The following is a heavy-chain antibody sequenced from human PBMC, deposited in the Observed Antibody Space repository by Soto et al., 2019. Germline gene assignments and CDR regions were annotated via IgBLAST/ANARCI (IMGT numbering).Heavy chain of an antibody. J-gene: IGHJ6*02. CDR1: GFTFDTYW. Sequence: GGSLRLSCAASGFTFDTYWMNWVRQAPGKGPEWLSGINSDGTISSYADSVKGRFTISRDNARNTLSLQMNSLRADATAVYYFARLSGDPSPSLSYGMDGWGQGATVTVSS. D-gene: IGHD2-21*01. CDR3: ARLSGDPSPSLSYGMDG. CDR2: INSDGTIS. V-gene: IGHV3-74*01.